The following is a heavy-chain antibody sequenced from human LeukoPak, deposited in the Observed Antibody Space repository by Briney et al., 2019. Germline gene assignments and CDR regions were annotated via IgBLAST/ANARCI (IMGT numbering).Heavy chain of an antibody. CDR1: GFTFSSYS. J-gene: IGHJ6*02. V-gene: IGHV3-23*01. CDR2: ISGSGGST. Sequence: PGGSLRLSCAASGFTFSSYSMNWVRQAPGKGLEWVSAISGSGGSTYYADSVKGRFTISRDNSKNTLYLQMNSLRAEDTAVYYCAKVYGSGSYIVYYYGMDVWGQGTTVTVSS. CDR3: AKVYGSGSYIVYYYGMDV. D-gene: IGHD3-10*01.